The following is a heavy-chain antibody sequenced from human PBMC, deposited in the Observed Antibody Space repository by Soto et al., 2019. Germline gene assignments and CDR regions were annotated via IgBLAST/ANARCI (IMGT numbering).Heavy chain of an antibody. CDR2: IRNKVNSYTT. CDR1: GFTFSDYY. CDR3: ARVHDNDLRSFQY. D-gene: IGHD3-3*01. Sequence: EVQLLESGGGLVQPGGSLRLSCVGSGFTFSDYYMDWVRQVPGKGLEWVARIRNKVNSYTTEYAASVKGRWTISRDDSNSVGYLQMNSLKTEDTAVYHCARVHDNDLRSFQYWGQGTLVTVSS. J-gene: IGHJ1*01. V-gene: IGHV3-72*01.